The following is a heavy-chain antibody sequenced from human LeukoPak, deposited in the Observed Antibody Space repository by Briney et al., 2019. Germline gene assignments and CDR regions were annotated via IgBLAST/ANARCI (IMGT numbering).Heavy chain of an antibody. V-gene: IGHV3-73*01. CDR3: TRDSDAYCSRANCYVDNFYGLDV. J-gene: IGHJ6*02. D-gene: IGHD2-2*01. CDR2: IRSRANSYVT. CDR1: GFAFSGSA. Sequence: QAGGSLRLSCAASGFAFSGSAIHWVRQASGKGLEWLGRIRSRANSYVTTYAASVTGRFTISRDDSGSTAYLQMHSLNTDDTAVYYCTRDSDAYCSRANCYVDNFYGLDVWGQGTRVTVSS.